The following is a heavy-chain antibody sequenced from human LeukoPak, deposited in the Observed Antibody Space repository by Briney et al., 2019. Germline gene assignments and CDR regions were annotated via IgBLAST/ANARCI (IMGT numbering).Heavy chain of an antibody. V-gene: IGHV3-64*01. J-gene: IGHJ2*01. CDR2: ISSNGDST. CDR3: ARGGYCSGGSCRGADFHWYFDL. D-gene: IGHD2-15*01. Sequence: PGGSLRLSCAASGFTFSSYVMHWVRQAPGKGLEYVSAISSNGDSTYYANPVEGRFTISRDNSKNTLYLQMGSLRVEDMAVFYCARGGYCSGGSCRGADFHWYFDLWGRGTLVTVSS. CDR1: GFTFSSYV.